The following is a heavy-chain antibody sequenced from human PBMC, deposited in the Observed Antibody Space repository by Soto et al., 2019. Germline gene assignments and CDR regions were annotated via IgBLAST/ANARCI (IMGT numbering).Heavy chain of an antibody. CDR3: ARGRRYSSGWRGLDYYYGMDV. V-gene: IGHV4-34*01. CDR2: INHNGST. D-gene: IGHD6-19*01. J-gene: IGHJ6*02. Sequence: SETLSLTCAVYGGSFSGYYWSWIRQPPGKGLEWIGEINHNGSTNYNPSLKSRVTISVDTSKNQFPLKLSSVTAADTAVYYCARGRRYSSGWRGLDYYYGMDVWGQGTTVTVSS. CDR1: GGSFSGYY.